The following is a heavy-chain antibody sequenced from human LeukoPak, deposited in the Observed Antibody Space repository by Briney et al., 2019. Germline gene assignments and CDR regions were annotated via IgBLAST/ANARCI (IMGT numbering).Heavy chain of an antibody. J-gene: IGHJ4*02. CDR2: IYESGTT. Sequence: SETLSLTCAVCGESLNSYYWSWVRQPPGEGLEWIREIYESGTTKYNPSLKSRVAISMVPSKQQFSLRLSSVTAADTAVYYCARGAWATRLASWGLGTPVIVSS. V-gene: IGHV4-34*01. CDR1: GESLNSYY. D-gene: IGHD2-15*01. CDR3: ARGAWATRLAS.